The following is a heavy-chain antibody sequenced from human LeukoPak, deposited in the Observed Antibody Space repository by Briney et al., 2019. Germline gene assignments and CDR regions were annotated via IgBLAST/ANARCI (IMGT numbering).Heavy chain of an antibody. CDR3: ARSRPTVTTSLQSLYYYYYYMDV. CDR2: INHSGST. D-gene: IGHD4-17*01. J-gene: IGHJ6*03. Sequence: PSETLPLTCAVYGGSFSGYYWSWIRQPPGKGLEWIREINHSGSTNYNPSLKSRVTISVDTSKNQFSLKLSSVTAADTAVYYCARSRPTVTTSLQSLYYYYYYMDVWGKGTTVTVSS. CDR1: GGSFSGYY. V-gene: IGHV4-34*01.